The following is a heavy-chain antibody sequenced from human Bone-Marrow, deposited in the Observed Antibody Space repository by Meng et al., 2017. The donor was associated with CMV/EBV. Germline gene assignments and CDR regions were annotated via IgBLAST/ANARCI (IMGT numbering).Heavy chain of an antibody. CDR3: ARLSLGTLFGVVNKNYFDY. CDR2: IYPDDSDT. V-gene: IGHV5-51*01. CDR1: GYNFTNYW. J-gene: IGHJ4*02. D-gene: IGHD3-3*01. Sequence: GESLKISCKGSGYNFTNYWIAWVRQMPGKGLEWMGIIYPDDSDTRYSPSFQGQVTITADKSLNTANLQCSSLNASDTAMYYCARLSLGTLFGVVNKNYFDYWGQGTLVTVSS.